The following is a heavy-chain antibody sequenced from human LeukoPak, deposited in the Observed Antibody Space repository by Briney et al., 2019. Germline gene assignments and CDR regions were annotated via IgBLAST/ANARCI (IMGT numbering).Heavy chain of an antibody. D-gene: IGHD3-22*01. CDR2: IIPIFGTA. V-gene: IGHV1-69*13. J-gene: IGHJ4*02. CDR3: AGGGSGYYYDSSGYGFDY. Sequence: EASVTVSCKASGGTFSSYAISWVRQAPGQGLEWMGGIIPIFGTANYAQKFQGRVTITADESTSTAYMELSSLRPEDTAVYYCAGGGSGYYYDSSGYGFDYWGQGTLVTVSS. CDR1: GGTFSSYA.